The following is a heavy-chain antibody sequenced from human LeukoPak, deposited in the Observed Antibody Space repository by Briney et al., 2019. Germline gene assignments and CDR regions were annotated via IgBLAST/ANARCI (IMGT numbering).Heavy chain of an antibody. Sequence: SETLSLTCTVSGGSISSYHWSWIRQPPGKGLEWIGEINHSGSTNYNPSLKSRVTISVDTSKNQFSLKLSSVTAADTAVYYCARGRIVGARNFDYWGQGTLVTVSS. V-gene: IGHV4-34*01. CDR3: ARGRIVGARNFDY. CDR2: INHSGST. CDR1: GGSISSYH. D-gene: IGHD1-26*01. J-gene: IGHJ4*02.